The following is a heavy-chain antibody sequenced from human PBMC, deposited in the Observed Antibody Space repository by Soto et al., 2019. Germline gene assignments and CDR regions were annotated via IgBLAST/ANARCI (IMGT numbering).Heavy chain of an antibody. D-gene: IGHD2-2*01. CDR1: GYTFTGYY. V-gene: IGHV1-2*02. J-gene: IGHJ6*02. CDR2: INPETGAT. Sequence: QVQLVQSGADVKTPGASVRVSCKASGYTFTGYYVHWVREAPGQGLEWMGWINPETGATSYAQKFQGRVTLSRDPSINTAYLELSSRRFDDAAVYFCARERYQVISDGMDVWGQVPTVTVSS. CDR3: ARERYQVISDGMDV.